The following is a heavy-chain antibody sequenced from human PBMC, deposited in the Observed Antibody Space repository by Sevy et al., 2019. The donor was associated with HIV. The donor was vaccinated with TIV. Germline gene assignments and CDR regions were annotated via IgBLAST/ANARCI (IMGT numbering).Heavy chain of an antibody. D-gene: IGHD3-22*01. CDR3: ARDLDYDSSGYYSEYYLDY. Sequence: GGSLRLSCAASGFTFSSYWMSWVRQAPGKGLEWVANIKQAGSEKSYVDSVKGRFTISRDNAKNSLYQQMNSLRAEDTAVYYCARDLDYDSSGYYSEYYLDYWGQGTLVTVSS. CDR1: GFTFSSYW. J-gene: IGHJ4*02. V-gene: IGHV3-7*03. CDR2: IKQAGSEK.